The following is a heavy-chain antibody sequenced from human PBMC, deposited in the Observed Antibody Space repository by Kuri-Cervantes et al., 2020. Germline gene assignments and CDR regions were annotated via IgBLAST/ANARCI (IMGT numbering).Heavy chain of an antibody. V-gene: IGHV4-30-4*08. CDR1: GGSISSGGYY. CDR2: IYYSGST. CDR3: ARQGGWNYYYGMDV. D-gene: IGHD1-1*01. J-gene: IGHJ6*02. Sequence: SETLSLTCTVSGGSISSGGYYWSWIRQRPGKGLEWIGYIYYSGSTYYNPSLKSRVTISVDTSKNQFSLKLSSVTAADTAVYYCARQGGWNYYYGMDVWGQGTTVTVSS.